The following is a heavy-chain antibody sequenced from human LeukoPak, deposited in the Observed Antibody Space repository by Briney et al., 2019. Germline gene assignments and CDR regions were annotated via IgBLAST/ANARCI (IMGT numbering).Heavy chain of an antibody. V-gene: IGHV3-43*02. J-gene: IGHJ6*02. CDR2: ISGDGSST. D-gene: IGHD6-19*01. CDR3: AKSVGYGSGWYYYYTLDV. CDR1: GFIFDDYG. Sequence: QPGGSLRLSCGASGFIFDDYGMHWVRQVPGKGLEWVSFISGDGSSTYYANSVKGRFIMSRDNFKYSLYLQINSLRTEDTALYYCAKSVGYGSGWYYYYTLDVWGQGTTVTVSS.